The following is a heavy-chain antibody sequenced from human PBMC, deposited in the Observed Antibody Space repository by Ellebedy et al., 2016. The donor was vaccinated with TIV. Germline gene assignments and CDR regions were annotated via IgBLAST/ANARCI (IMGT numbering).Heavy chain of an antibody. CDR1: GYTFTSYG. J-gene: IGHJ4*02. Sequence: AASVKVSCKASGYTFTSYGISWVRQAPGQGLEWMGWISAYNGNTNYAQKLQGRVTMTTDTSTSTAYMELRSLRSEDTAVYYCARGRRDNWSSYLFDHWGQGTLVPVSS. V-gene: IGHV1-18*04. CDR2: ISAYNGNT. CDR3: ARGRRDNWSSYLFDH. D-gene: IGHD1-1*01.